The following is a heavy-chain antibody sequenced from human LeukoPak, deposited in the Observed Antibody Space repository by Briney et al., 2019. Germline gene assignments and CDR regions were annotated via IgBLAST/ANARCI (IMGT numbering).Heavy chain of an antibody. D-gene: IGHD5-24*01. CDR3: ARHYSGDGYPLDY. V-gene: IGHV4-59*08. CDR2: IYYSGST. CDR1: GGSMSSNY. J-gene: IGHJ4*02. Sequence: SETLSLTCTVSGGSMSSNYWSWIRQPPGKGLEWIGYIYYSGSTNYNPSLKSRVTISVDTSKNQFSLKLSSVTAADTAVYYCARHYSGDGYPLDYWGQGTLVTVSS.